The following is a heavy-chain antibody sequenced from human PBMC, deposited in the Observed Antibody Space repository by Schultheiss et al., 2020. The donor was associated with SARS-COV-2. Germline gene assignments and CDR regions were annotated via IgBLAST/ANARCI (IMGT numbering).Heavy chain of an antibody. D-gene: IGHD3-16*01. V-gene: IGHV1-69*02. J-gene: IGHJ4*02. CDR1: GGTFSSYT. Sequence: SVKVSCKASGGTFSSYTISWVRQAPGQGLEWMGRIIPILGIANYAQKFQGRVTMTTDTSTSTAYMELRSLRSDDTAVYYCARGGIIPSNRNDYWGQGTLVTVSS. CDR3: ARGGIIPSNRNDY. CDR2: IIPILGIA.